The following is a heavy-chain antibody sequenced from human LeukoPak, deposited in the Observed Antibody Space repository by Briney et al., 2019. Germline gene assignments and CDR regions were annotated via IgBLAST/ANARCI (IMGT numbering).Heavy chain of an antibody. Sequence: ASVKVSCKASGYTFTGYYMHWVRQAPGQGLEWMGWINPNSGGTNYAQKFQGRVTMTRDTSISTAYMELSRLRSDDTAVYYCARGLEDIVVVPAAILYWGQGTLVTVSS. CDR1: GYTFTGYY. CDR3: ARGLEDIVVVPAAILY. J-gene: IGHJ4*02. CDR2: INPNSGGT. V-gene: IGHV1-2*02. D-gene: IGHD2-2*01.